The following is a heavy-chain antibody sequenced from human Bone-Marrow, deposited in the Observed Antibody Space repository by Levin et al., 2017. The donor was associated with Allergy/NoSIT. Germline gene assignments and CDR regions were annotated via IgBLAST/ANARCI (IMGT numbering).Heavy chain of an antibody. D-gene: IGHD3-16*02. CDR1: GESISTSSYF. J-gene: IGHJ4*02. V-gene: IGHV4-39*07. Sequence: SETLSLTCTVSGESISTSSYFWGWIRQPPGTGLEWIGSIYYSEHTYYNPSLQSRVTISLDTSKTQFSLKLSYVTAADTACDYCARVPLRDYVGGKYRTGFDYWGQGTLVTVSS. CDR3: ARVPLRDYVGGKYRTGFDY. CDR2: IYYSEHT.